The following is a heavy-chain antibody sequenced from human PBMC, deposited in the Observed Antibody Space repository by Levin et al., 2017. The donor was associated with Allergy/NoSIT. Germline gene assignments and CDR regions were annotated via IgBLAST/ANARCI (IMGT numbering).Heavy chain of an antibody. CDR3: ARGSQWLVRNFDS. Sequence: GGSLRLSCAASGFSVSDNYVSWVRQAPGKGLEWVSLIHGGGKTYYPDSLKDRFSIARDIAKNTLYLQMYSLRTDDATVYYCARGSQWLVRNFDSWGQGTLVTVS. J-gene: IGHJ4*02. CDR2: IHGGGKT. D-gene: IGHD6-19*01. CDR1: GFSVSDNY. V-gene: IGHV3-66*01.